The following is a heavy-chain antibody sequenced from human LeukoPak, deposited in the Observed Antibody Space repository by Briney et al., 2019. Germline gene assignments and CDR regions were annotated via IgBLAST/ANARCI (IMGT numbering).Heavy chain of an antibody. CDR3: ARVGGQLALDY. CDR1: GGSISSYY. D-gene: IGHD6-6*01. V-gene: IGHV4-59*01. Sequence: PSETLSLTCTVSGGSISSYYWSWIRQPPGKGLEWIGYIYYSGSTNYNPSLKSRVTISVDTSKNQFSLKLSSVTAADTAVYYCARVGGQLALDYWGQGTLVTVSS. J-gene: IGHJ4*02. CDR2: IYYSGST.